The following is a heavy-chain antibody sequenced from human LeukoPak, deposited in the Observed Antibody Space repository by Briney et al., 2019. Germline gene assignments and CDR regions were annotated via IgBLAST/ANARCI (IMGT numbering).Heavy chain of an antibody. CDR2: ISYDGSNK. J-gene: IGHJ4*02. Sequence: GGSLRPSCAASGLTFSSYAMHWVRQAPGKGLEWVAVISYDGSNKYYADSVKGRFTISRDNSKNTLNLQMNRLRTEDTAVYYCAREGQDIVVVVAATLDYWGQGTLVTVSS. V-gene: IGHV3-30*01. D-gene: IGHD2-15*01. CDR1: GLTFSSYA. CDR3: AREGQDIVVVVAATLDY.